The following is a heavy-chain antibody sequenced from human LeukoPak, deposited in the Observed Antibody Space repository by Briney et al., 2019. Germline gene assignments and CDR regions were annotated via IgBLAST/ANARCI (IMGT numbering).Heavy chain of an antibody. CDR3: ARIEYSSSCDY. CDR2: IYHSGST. CDR1: GFTFSSYSM. D-gene: IGHD6-6*01. J-gene: IGHJ4*02. Sequence: PGGSLRLSCAASGFTFSSYSMNWVRQAPGKGLEWIGEIYHSGSTNYNPSLKSRVTISVDKSKNQFSLNLSSVTAADTAVYYCARIEYSSSCDYWGQGTLVTVSS. V-gene: IGHV4-4*02.